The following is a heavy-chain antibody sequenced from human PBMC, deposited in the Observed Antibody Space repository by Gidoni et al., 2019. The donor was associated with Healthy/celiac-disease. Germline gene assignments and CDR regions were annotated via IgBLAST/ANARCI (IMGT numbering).Heavy chain of an antibody. Sequence: EVQLVESGGGLVQPGGSLRLSCAASGFTFSRYAMHWVRQAPGKGLEYVSAISSNGGSTYYANSVKGRFTISRDNSKNTLYLQMGSLRAEDMAVYYCARASGGYCSGGSCYGYYYYYGMDVWGQGTTVTVSS. CDR3: ARASGGYCSGGSCYGYYYYYGMDV. V-gene: IGHV3-64*01. CDR1: GFTFSRYA. J-gene: IGHJ6*02. CDR2: ISSNGGST. D-gene: IGHD2-15*01.